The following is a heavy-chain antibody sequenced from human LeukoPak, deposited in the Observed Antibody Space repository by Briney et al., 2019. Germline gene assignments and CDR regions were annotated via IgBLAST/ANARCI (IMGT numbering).Heavy chain of an antibody. Sequence: SETLSLTCTVSGGSISGYYWSWIRQPPGKGLEWIGYSYSGGDSNYNPSLKSRVTISVDTSKKQFSLKLSSVTAADTAVYYCARGYSSSWNYFDYWGQGTLVTVSS. CDR2: SYSGGDS. D-gene: IGHD6-13*01. V-gene: IGHV4-59*01. CDR3: ARGYSSSWNYFDY. J-gene: IGHJ4*02. CDR1: GGSISGYY.